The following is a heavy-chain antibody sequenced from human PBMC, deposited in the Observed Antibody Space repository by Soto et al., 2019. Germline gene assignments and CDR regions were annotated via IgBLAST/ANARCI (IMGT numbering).Heavy chain of an antibody. J-gene: IGHJ4*02. CDR3: AKGSRDIRPYYFDY. V-gene: IGHV3-23*01. D-gene: IGHD2-15*01. CDR1: GFTFSSSA. Sequence: EVQVLESGGGLVQPGGSLRLSCVTSGFTFSSSAMSWVRQAPGKGLEWVSAISGSGHSTYYADSVQGRFTISRDNSKNTLSRQMNSLRAEDTAIYYWAKGSRDIRPYYFDYWGQGTMVTVSS. CDR2: ISGSGHST.